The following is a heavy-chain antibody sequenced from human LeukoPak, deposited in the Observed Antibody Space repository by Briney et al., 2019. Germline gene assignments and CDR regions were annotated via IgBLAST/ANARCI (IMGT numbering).Heavy chain of an antibody. J-gene: IGHJ4*02. CDR1: GFSFSSYT. Sequence: GGSLRLSCAASGFSFSSYTMNWVRQAPGKGLEWVSSISSRSTYIYYADSLKGRFTISRDNAKNSLYLQMNSLRAEDTAVYFCARVGLPAYSNGGLENWGQGTLVTVSS. D-gene: IGHD6-19*01. V-gene: IGHV3-21*01. CDR3: ARVGLPAYSNGGLEN. CDR2: ISSRSTYI.